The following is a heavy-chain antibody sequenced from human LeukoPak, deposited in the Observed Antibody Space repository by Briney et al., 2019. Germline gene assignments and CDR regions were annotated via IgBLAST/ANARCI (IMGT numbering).Heavy chain of an antibody. CDR3: ARSSSSWYFFDY. CDR2: IYHSGTT. CDR1: GGSFSGYY. V-gene: IGHV4-38-2*01. J-gene: IGHJ4*02. D-gene: IGHD6-13*01. Sequence: SETLSLTCAVYGGSFSGYYWGWIRQPPGKGLEWIGSIYHSGTTYYNPSLKSRVTISVDTSKNQFSLKLSSVTAADTAVYYCARSSSSWYFFDYWGQGTLVTVSS.